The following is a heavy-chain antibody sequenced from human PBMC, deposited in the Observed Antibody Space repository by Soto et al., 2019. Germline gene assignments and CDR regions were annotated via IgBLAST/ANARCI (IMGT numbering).Heavy chain of an antibody. Sequence: EVQLLESGGGLVQPGGSLRLSCAASGFTFSSYAMTWCRQAPGKGLEWVSGISGSGGSTYYADSVKGRFTISRDNSKNTLYLQMKSLRAEDTAVYYGAKNNYDSSSDVFDYCGQGTLVTVSS. CDR3: AKNNYDSSSDVFDY. CDR2: ISGSGGST. CDR1: GFTFSSYA. D-gene: IGHD3-3*01. V-gene: IGHV3-23*01. J-gene: IGHJ4*02.